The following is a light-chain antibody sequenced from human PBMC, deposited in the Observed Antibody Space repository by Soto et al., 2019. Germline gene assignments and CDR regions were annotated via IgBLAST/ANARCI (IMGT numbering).Light chain of an antibody. CDR2: SAS. Sequence: DIPLTQSPSFVSASVGDRVTMTCRASEDIGNFLAWYQQKPGKAPKLLIYSASTLQSGVPSRFSGSGSAAEFSLTISSLQPEDFAPYFCHQLNNYPLTFDGGTKVEI. V-gene: IGKV1-9*01. J-gene: IGKJ4*01. CDR1: EDIGNF. CDR3: HQLNNYPLT.